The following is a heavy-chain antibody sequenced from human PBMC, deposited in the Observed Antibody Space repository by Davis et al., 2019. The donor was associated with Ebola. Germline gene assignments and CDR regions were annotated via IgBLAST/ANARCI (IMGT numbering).Heavy chain of an antibody. CDR2: IYYSGST. V-gene: IGHV4-59*05. Sequence: PSETLSLTCTVSGGSISSYYWSWIRQPPGKGLEWIGSIYYSGSTYYNPSLKSRVTISVDTSKNQFSLKLSSVTAADTAVYYCATPEGCSSTSCYLYGMDVWGQGTTVTVSS. CDR3: ATPEGCSSTSCYLYGMDV. D-gene: IGHD2-2*01. J-gene: IGHJ6*02. CDR1: GGSISSYY.